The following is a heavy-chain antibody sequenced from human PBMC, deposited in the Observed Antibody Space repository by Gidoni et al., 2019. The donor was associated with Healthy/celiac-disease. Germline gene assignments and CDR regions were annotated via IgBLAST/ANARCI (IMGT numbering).Heavy chain of an antibody. CDR1: GGTFSSYA. CDR2: IIPIFGTA. CDR3: ARTGLGCSSTSCYRSWFDP. J-gene: IGHJ5*02. V-gene: IGHV1-69*06. D-gene: IGHD2-2*02. Sequence: QVQLVQSGAEVKKPGSSVKVSCKASGGTFSSYAIRWVRQAPGQGLEWMGGIIPIFGTANYAQKFQGRVTITADKSTSTAYMELSSLRSEDTAVYYCARTGLGCSSTSCYRSWFDPWGQGTLVTVSS.